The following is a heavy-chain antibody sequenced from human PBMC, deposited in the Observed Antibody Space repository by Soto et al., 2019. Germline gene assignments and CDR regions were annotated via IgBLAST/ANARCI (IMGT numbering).Heavy chain of an antibody. D-gene: IGHD1-1*01. V-gene: IGHV3-23*01. Sequence: EVQLLESGGGLVQPGGSLRLSCAASGFTLSNFAMSWVRQAPGKGLEWVSVVSGSGVTTKSADSVKGRFIISRDNPTHTLSLQLNSLRTEDTGVYYCVKVRLRGLDNGTFDYWGQGTLVTVSS. CDR1: GFTLSNFA. J-gene: IGHJ4*02. CDR2: VSGSGVTT. CDR3: VKVRLRGLDNGTFDY.